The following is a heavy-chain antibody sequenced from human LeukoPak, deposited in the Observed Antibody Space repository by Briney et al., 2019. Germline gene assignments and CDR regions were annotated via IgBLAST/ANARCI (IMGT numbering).Heavy chain of an antibody. Sequence: SVKVSCKASGWTFSSYAISWVRQAPGQGLEWMGGIIPIFGTANYAQKFQGRVTITADESTSTAYMDLSSLRAEDTAVYYCVRSSTSWDCFDPWGQGTLVTVSS. CDR3: VRSSTSWDCFDP. CDR1: GWTFSSYA. CDR2: IIPIFGTA. J-gene: IGHJ5*02. V-gene: IGHV1-69*13. D-gene: IGHD2-2*01.